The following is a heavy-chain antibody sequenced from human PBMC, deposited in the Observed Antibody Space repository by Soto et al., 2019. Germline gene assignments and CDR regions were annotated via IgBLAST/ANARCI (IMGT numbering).Heavy chain of an antibody. Sequence: GGSLRLSCAASGFSFGNYAMNWVRQAPGKGLEWVSGLSGSGTSTYYADSVKGRFTISRDNSRDTLFLQMNSLTADDTAVYYCAKATTNGGWFNPFDYWGQGTLVTVSS. J-gene: IGHJ4*02. D-gene: IGHD6-19*01. CDR3: AKATTNGGWFNPFDY. V-gene: IGHV3-23*01. CDR1: GFSFGNYA. CDR2: LSGSGTST.